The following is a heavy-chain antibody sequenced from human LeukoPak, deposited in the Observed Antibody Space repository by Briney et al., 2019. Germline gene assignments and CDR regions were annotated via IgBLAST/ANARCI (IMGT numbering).Heavy chain of an antibody. D-gene: IGHD3-22*01. CDR2: ISSSSSYI. CDR3: ARDGDPITMIVVVNHYGMDV. J-gene: IGHJ6*02. V-gene: IGHV3-21*01. CDR1: GFTFSSYW. Sequence: GGSLRLSCAASGFTFSSYWMSWVRQAPGKGLEWVSSISSSSSYIYYADSVKGRFTISRDNAKNSLYLQMNSLRAEDTAVYYCARDGDPITMIVVVNHYGMDVWGQGTTVTVSS.